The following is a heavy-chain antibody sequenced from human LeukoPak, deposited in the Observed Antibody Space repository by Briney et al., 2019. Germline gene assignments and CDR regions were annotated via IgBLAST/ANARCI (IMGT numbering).Heavy chain of an antibody. CDR2: ISYSGGT. J-gene: IGHJ6*02. CDR3: ARGFVASKRLVGAAGYGMDV. CDR1: DVPIINNNHY. V-gene: IGHV4-39*07. Sequence: SETLSLTCTVSDVPIINNNHYWGWTRQPPGKGLEWIGSISYSGGTAYNPSLKSRVTISVDTSKNQFSLKLSSVTAADTAVYYCARGFVASKRLVGAAGYGMDVWGQGTTVTVSS. D-gene: IGHD1-26*01.